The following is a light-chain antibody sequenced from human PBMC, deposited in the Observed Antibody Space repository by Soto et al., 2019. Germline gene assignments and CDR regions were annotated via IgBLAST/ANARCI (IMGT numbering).Light chain of an antibody. CDR1: SSNIASNT. CDR2: SND. CDR3: GSWDSSLSAYV. V-gene: IGLV1-44*01. J-gene: IGLJ1*01. Sequence: QSVLTQPPSASGTPGQRVTVSCSGSSSNIASNTVNWYQQLPGTAPKLLIYSNDQRPSGIPDRFSGSKSGTSATLGITGFQTGDEADYYCGSWDSSLSAYVFGTGTKLTVL.